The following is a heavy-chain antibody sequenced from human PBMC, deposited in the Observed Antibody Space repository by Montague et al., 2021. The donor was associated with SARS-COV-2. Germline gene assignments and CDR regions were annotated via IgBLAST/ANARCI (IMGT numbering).Heavy chain of an antibody. CDR3: ARGYYDILTGYLDAFDI. CDR2: IDWDDDK. D-gene: IGHD3-9*01. Sequence: PALVKPTQTLTLTCTFSGFSLSTSGMCVSWIRQPPGKALEWLARIDWDDDKYYSTSLKTRLTISKDTSKNQVVLTMTNTDPVDTATYYCARGYYDILTGYLDAFDIWGQGTMVTVSS. J-gene: IGHJ3*02. CDR1: GFSLSTSGMC. V-gene: IGHV2-70*11.